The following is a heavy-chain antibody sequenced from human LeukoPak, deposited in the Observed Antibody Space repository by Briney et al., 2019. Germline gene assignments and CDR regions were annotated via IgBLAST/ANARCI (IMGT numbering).Heavy chain of an antibody. CDR2: RSIYNGNT. CDR3: ARGGPFPSGSSSREYYLDY. Sequence: ASVKVSCKASGYTFTSYYMHWVRQAPGQGLEWMGWRSIYNGNTDYKLQGRVTMTTDTSTSTAYMEVRSLRSDDTAVYYCARGGPFPSGSSSREYYLDYWGQGTLVTVSS. CDR1: GYTFTSYY. D-gene: IGHD6-6*01. J-gene: IGHJ4*02. V-gene: IGHV1-18*04.